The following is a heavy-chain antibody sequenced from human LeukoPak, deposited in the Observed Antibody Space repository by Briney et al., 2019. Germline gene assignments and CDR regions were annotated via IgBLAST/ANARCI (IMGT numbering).Heavy chain of an antibody. CDR2: RSIYNGNT. CDR3: ARGGPFPSGSSSREYYLDY. Sequence: ASVKVSCKASGYTFTSYYMHWVRQAPGQGLEWMGWRSIYNGNTDYKLQGRVTMTTDTSTSTAYMEVRSLRSDDTAVYYCARGGPFPSGSSSREYYLDYWGQGTLVTVSS. CDR1: GYTFTSYY. D-gene: IGHD6-6*01. J-gene: IGHJ4*02. V-gene: IGHV1-18*04.